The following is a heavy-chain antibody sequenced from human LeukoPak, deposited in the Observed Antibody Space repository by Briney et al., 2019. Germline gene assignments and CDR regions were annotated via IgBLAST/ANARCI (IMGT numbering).Heavy chain of an antibody. CDR3: VRGGPSTWS. CDR1: GFTFKLYW. V-gene: IGHV3-74*01. J-gene: IGHJ5*02. D-gene: IGHD2-15*01. CDR2: INDDGSDT. Sequence: GGSLRLSRAASGFTFKLYWMHWVRQVPGKRPVWVSRINDDGSDTIYADSVRGRFTISRDDAKNTVNLQMNNLRAEDTAMYYCVRGGPSTWSWGQGTLVTVSS.